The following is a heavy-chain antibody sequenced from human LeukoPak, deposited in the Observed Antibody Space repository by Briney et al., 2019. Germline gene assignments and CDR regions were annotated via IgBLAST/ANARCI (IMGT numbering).Heavy chain of an antibody. J-gene: IGHJ4*02. CDR2: IIPILGIA. CDR1: GGTFSSYA. D-gene: IGHD2-15*01. Sequence: SVKVSCKASGGTFSSYAISWVRQAPGQGLEWMGRIIPILGIANYAQKFQGRVTITADKSTSTAYMELSSLRSEDTAVYYCATGVVVVAAKGRYLDYWGQGTLVTVSS. V-gene: IGHV1-69*04. CDR3: ATGVVVVAAKGRYLDY.